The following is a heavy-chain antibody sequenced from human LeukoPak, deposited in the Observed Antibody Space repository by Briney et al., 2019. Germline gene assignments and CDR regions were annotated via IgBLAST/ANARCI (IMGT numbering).Heavy chain of an antibody. V-gene: IGHV1-69*05. CDR1: GGTFSSYA. Sequence: GASVKVSCKASGGTFSSYAISWVRQAPGQGLEWMGRIIPIFGTANYAQKFQGRVTITTDESTSTAYMELSSLRSEDTAVYYCAGESTEYCSGGSCYLREYYFDYWGQGTLSPSPQ. CDR3: AGESTEYCSGGSCYLREYYFDY. D-gene: IGHD2-15*01. J-gene: IGHJ4*02. CDR2: IIPIFGTA.